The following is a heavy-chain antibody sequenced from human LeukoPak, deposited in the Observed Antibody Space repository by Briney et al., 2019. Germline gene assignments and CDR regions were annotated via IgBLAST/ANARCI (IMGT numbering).Heavy chain of an antibody. CDR1: GFTFSSYG. J-gene: IGHJ4*02. Sequence: GGSLRLSCAASGFTFSSYGMHWVRQAPGKGLEWVAVISYDGSNKYYADSVKGRFTISRDNSKNTLYLQMNSLRAEDTAVYYCAKDQDYGDYGALGYWGQGTLVTVSS. V-gene: IGHV3-30*18. CDR3: AKDQDYGDYGALGY. D-gene: IGHD4-17*01. CDR2: ISYDGSNK.